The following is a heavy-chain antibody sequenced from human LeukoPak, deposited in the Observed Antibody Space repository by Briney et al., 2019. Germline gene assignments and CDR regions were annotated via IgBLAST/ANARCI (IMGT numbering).Heavy chain of an antibody. V-gene: IGHV3-30*18. Sequence: PGGSLRLSCAASGFTFSNYDMLWVRQAPVKGLEWVAVASKDEGHRYYADSVRGRFTISRDNSKNALYLQMSSLRAEDTATYYCGKRTGVGTYPFQFWGQGTLVTVSS. CDR3: GKRTGVGTYPFQF. J-gene: IGHJ4*02. CDR2: ASKDEGHR. D-gene: IGHD1-26*01. CDR1: GFTFSNYD.